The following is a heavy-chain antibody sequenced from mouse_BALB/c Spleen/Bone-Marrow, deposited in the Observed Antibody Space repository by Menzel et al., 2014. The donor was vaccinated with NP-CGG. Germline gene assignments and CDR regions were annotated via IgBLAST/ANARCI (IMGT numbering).Heavy chain of an antibody. CDR1: GFTFTDYC. CDR3: ARDKGRVFFDY. Sequence: DVKLVESGGGLVQPGGSLRLSCATSGFTFTDYCMNWVRQPPGKALEWLGFIRNKANGYTTEYSASVKSRFTISRDNSQNILYLQMNTLRVDDSATYYCARDKGRVFFDYWGQGTTLTVSS. CDR2: IRNKANGYTT. V-gene: IGHV7-3*02. J-gene: IGHJ2*01.